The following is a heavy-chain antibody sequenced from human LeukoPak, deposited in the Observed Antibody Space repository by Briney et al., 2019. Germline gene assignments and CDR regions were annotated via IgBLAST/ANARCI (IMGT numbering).Heavy chain of an antibody. V-gene: IGHV4-59*01. D-gene: IGHD3-10*01. CDR3: ASGRLPDYYGSGSYLGY. CDR1: GGSISSYY. Sequence: SETLSLTCTVSGGSISSYYWSWIRQPPGKGLEWIGYIYYSGSTNYNPSLKSRVTISVDTSKNQFFLKLSSVTAADTAVYYCASGRLPDYYGSGSYLGYWGQGTLVTVSS. CDR2: IYYSGST. J-gene: IGHJ4*02.